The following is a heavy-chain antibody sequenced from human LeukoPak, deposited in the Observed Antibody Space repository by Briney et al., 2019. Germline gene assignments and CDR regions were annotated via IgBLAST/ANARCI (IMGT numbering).Heavy chain of an antibody. CDR3: AREKVRQSGMDV. Sequence: ASVTVSCMASGYTFTGYYMHWVRQAPGQGLEWMGRINPNSGGTNYAQKFQGRVTMTRDTSISTAYMELSRLRSDDTAVYYCAREKVRQSGMDVWGQGTTVTVSS. J-gene: IGHJ6*02. CDR1: GYTFTGYY. D-gene: IGHD2-2*01. CDR2: INPNSGGT. V-gene: IGHV1-2*06.